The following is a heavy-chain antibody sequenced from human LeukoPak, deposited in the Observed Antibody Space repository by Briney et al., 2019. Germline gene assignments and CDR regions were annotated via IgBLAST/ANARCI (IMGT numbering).Heavy chain of an antibody. Sequence: GGSLRLSCAASGFTLSSYSMNWVRQAPGKGLEWVSYISSSGSTIYYADSVKGRFTISRDNAKNSLYLQMNSLRAEDTAVYYCARGKRSYGSGSSEGVFDYWGQGTLVTVSS. V-gene: IGHV3-48*01. J-gene: IGHJ4*02. CDR3: ARGKRSYGSGSSEGVFDY. CDR1: GFTLSSYS. CDR2: ISSSGSTI. D-gene: IGHD3-10*01.